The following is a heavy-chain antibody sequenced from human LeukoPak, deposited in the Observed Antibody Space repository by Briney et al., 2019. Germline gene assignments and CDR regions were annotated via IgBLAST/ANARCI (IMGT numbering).Heavy chain of an antibody. J-gene: IGHJ4*02. CDR3: ARGLGGYDSSGYYLREVDY. D-gene: IGHD3-22*01. CDR2: IYYSGST. CDR1: GGSVSSGSYY. Sequence: SETLSLTCTVSGGSVSSGSYYWSWIRQPPGKGLEWIGYIYYSGSTNYNPSLKSRVTISVDTSKNQFSLKLSSVTAADTAVYYCARGLGGYDSSGYYLREVDYWGQGTLATVSS. V-gene: IGHV4-61*01.